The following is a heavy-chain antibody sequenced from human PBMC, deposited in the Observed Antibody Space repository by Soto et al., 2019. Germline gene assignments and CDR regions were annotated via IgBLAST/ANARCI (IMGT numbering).Heavy chain of an antibody. D-gene: IGHD6-13*01. CDR2: IYYSGST. CDR1: GVSISSSSYY. Sequence: XETLSLTCTFSGVSISSSSYYWGWIRQPPGKGLEWIGSIYYSGSTYYNPSLKSRVTISVDTSKNQFSLKLSSVTAADTAVYYCARPSRYSSSWYPSENWFDPWGQGTLVTVSS. V-gene: IGHV4-39*01. J-gene: IGHJ5*02. CDR3: ARPSRYSSSWYPSENWFDP.